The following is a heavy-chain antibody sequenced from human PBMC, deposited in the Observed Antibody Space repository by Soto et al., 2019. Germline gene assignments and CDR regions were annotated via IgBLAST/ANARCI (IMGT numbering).Heavy chain of an antibody. Sequence: GGSLRLSCAASGFTFSSYWMSWVRQAPGKGLEWVANIKQDGSEKYYVDSVKGRFTISRDNSKNTLYLQMNSLRAEDTAVYYCAKDYDFWSGYYRWFDPWGQGTLVTVSS. CDR3: AKDYDFWSGYYRWFDP. CDR2: IKQDGSEK. CDR1: GFTFSSYW. D-gene: IGHD3-3*01. V-gene: IGHV3-7*03. J-gene: IGHJ5*02.